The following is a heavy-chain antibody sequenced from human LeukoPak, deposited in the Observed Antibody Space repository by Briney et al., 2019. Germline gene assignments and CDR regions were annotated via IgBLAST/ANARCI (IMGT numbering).Heavy chain of an antibody. V-gene: IGHV3-74*01. CDR2: INSDGSIR. D-gene: IGHD3-10*01. J-gene: IGHJ4*02. CDR3: ARVTYYYASGSLAVYYFGY. CDR1: GFPFSSYC. Sequence: PGGPLSLLCAASGFPFSSYCMHWVRQAPGKGLVWVSRINSDGSIRTCADYVKCRFTISRDNTKNTLFLQMNSLRAEDTAVYYCARVTYYYASGSLAVYYFGYWGQGTLVTVSS.